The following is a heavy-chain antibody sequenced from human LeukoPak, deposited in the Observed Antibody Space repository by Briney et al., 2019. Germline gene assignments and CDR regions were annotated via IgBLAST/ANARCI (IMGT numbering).Heavy chain of an antibody. J-gene: IGHJ4*02. CDR1: GFTFSSYA. D-gene: IGHD5-18*01. CDR3: AKSGGGIQLWLRFYFDY. V-gene: IGHV3-23*01. Sequence: GGSLRLSCAASGFTFSSYAMSGVRQAPGKGLEWVSAISGSGGSTYYADSVKGRFTISRDNSKNTLYLQMNSLRAEDTAVYYCAKSGGGIQLWLRFYFDYWGQGTLVTVSS. CDR2: ISGSGGST.